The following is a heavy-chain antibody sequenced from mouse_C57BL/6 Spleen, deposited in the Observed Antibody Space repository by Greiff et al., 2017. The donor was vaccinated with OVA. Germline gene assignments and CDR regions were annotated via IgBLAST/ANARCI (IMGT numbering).Heavy chain of an antibody. CDR3: ERERVYDGYYDY. CDR1: GFTFNTYA. CDR2: IRSKSSNYAT. Sequence: EVKLVESGGGLVQPKGSLKLSCAASGFTFNTYAMHWVRQAPGKGLEWVARIRSKSSNYATYYADSVKDRFTISRDDTQSKLYMQMNNLKTEDTAMYYCERERVYDGYYDYWGQGTTLTVSS. D-gene: IGHD2-3*01. J-gene: IGHJ2*01. V-gene: IGHV10-3*01.